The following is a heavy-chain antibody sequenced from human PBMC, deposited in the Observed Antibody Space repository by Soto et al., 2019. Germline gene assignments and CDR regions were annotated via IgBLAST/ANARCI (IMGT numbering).Heavy chain of an antibody. Sequence: SETKSLTSTVSGGSSSSYDGSWIRQKTGKGLEWIGYIYYSGSTNYNPSLKSRVTISVDTSKNQFSLKLSSVTAADTAVYYCARLVHDFWSGYYSYYYYYMDVWGKGTTVTVSS. D-gene: IGHD3-3*01. CDR3: ARLVHDFWSGYYSYYYYYMDV. CDR1: GGSSSSYD. V-gene: IGHV4-59*08. J-gene: IGHJ6*03. CDR2: IYYSGST.